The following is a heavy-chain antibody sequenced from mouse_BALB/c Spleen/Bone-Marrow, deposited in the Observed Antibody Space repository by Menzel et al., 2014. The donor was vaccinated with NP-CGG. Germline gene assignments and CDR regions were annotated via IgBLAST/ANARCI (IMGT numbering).Heavy chain of an antibody. Sequence: EVQLQESGPELVKPGASVKMSCKASGYTFTDYYKDWVKQSHGESFEWIGRVNPYNGGTSYNQKFKGKATLTVDKSSTTAYMELNSLTSEDSAVYYCARGGYRDYWGQGTTLTVSS. D-gene: IGHD2-2*01. CDR2: VNPYNGGT. CDR3: ARGGYRDY. J-gene: IGHJ2*01. V-gene: IGHV1-19*01. CDR1: GYTFTDYY.